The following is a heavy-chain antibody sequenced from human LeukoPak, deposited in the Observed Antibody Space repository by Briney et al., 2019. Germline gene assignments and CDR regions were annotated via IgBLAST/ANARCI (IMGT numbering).Heavy chain of an antibody. V-gene: IGHV3-30*18. CDR1: GFTFSSYG. CDR3: AKDVLNLGYSSSCLH. J-gene: IGHJ4*02. CDR2: ISYDGSNK. D-gene: IGHD6-13*01. Sequence: GGSLRLSCAASGFTFSSYGMHWVRQAPGKGLEWVAVISYDGSNKYYADSVKGRFTISRDNSKNTLYLQMNSLRAEDTAVYYCAKDVLNLGYSSSCLHWGQGTLVTVSS.